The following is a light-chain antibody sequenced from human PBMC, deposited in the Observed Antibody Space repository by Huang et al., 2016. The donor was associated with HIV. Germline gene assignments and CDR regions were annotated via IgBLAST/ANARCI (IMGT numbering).Light chain of an antibody. Sequence: DIVMTQSPDSLAVSLGERATINCTSGQSILYSSNNRNYLAWFQQKPGQPPTLFIYWASTRASGVPDRFSGSVSGTDFTLTISGLRAEDVAVYYCQQYYSTPWTFGQGTRVEIK. CDR2: WAS. CDR1: QSILYSSNNRNY. CDR3: QQYYSTPWT. V-gene: IGKV4-1*01. J-gene: IGKJ1*01.